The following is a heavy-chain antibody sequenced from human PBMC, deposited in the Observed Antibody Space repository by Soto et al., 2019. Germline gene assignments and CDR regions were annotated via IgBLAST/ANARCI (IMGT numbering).Heavy chain of an antibody. CDR2: ISHSGRT. CDR3: SYGSSFDY. J-gene: IGHJ4*02. CDR1: GGSISSSSYY. D-gene: IGHD3-10*01. Sequence: SETLSLTCTVSGGSISSSSYYWGWIRQPPGKGLEWIGSISHSGRTNYDPSLKSRLTMSVDTSQNQFSLQLNSVTAADTAVYYCSYGSSFDYWGQGTLVTVSS. V-gene: IGHV4-39*07.